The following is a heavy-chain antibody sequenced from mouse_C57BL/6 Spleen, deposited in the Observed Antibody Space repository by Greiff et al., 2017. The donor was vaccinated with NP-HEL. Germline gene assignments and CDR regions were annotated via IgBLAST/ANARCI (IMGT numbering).Heavy chain of an antibody. CDR2: IYPGDGDT. CDR1: GYAFSSSW. V-gene: IGHV1-82*01. J-gene: IGHJ2*01. Sequence: QVQLQQSGPELVKPGASVKISCKASGYAFSSSWMNWVKQRPGKGLEWIGRIYPGDGDTNYNGKFKGKATLTADKSSSTAYMQLSSLTSEDSAVYFCARNDGYHGLFDYWGQGTTLTVSS. D-gene: IGHD2-3*01. CDR3: ARNDGYHGLFDY.